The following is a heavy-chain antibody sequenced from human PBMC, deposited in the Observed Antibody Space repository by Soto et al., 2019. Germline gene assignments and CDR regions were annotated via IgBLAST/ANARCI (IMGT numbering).Heavy chain of an antibody. J-gene: IGHJ4*02. CDR1: GFTFSSYA. CDR3: ARSAITQWELPRAFDY. V-gene: IGHV3-30-3*01. D-gene: IGHD1-26*01. Sequence: SLRLSCAASGFTFSSYAMHWVRQAPGKGLEWVAVISYDGSNKYYADSVKGRFTISRDNSKNTLYLQMNSLRAEDTAVYYCARSAITQWELPRAFDYWGQGTLVTVSS. CDR2: ISYDGSNK.